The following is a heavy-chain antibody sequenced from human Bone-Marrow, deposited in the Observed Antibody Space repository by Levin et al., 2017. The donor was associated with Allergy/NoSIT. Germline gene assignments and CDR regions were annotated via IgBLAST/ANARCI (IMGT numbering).Heavy chain of an antibody. CDR3: ARPIAEQGPYYYDSSGPRRGGDWYFDL. J-gene: IGHJ2*01. CDR2: IYYSGST. D-gene: IGHD3-22*01. CDR1: GGSISSSSYY. V-gene: IGHV4-39*01. Sequence: KSSETLSLTCTVSGGSISSSSYYWGWIRQPPGKGLEWIGSIYYSGSTYYNPSLKSRVTISVDTSKNQFSLKLSSVTAADTAVYYCARPIAEQGPYYYDSSGPRRGGDWYFDLWGRGTLVTVSS.